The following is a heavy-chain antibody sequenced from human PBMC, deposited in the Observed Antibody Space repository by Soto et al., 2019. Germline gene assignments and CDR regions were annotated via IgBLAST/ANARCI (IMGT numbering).Heavy chain of an antibody. CDR2: FDPEDGET. CDR3: ARDFRLQLVPVPTTRYSPYGTDV. J-gene: IGHJ6*04. D-gene: IGHD6-6*01. V-gene: IGHV1-24*01. Sequence: ASVKVSCKVSGYTLTELSMHWVRHAPGIGLEWMGGFDPEDGETIYAQKFQGRVTMTEDTSTPTAYMELSSLRSEATAVYYCARDFRLQLVPVPTTRYSPYGTDVWGEGPMVTVFS. CDR1: GYTLTELS.